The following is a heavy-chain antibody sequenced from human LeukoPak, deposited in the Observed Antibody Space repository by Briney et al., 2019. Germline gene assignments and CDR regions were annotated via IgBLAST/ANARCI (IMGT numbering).Heavy chain of an antibody. Sequence: PGGSLRLSCAASGFTFSTSAMNWVRQAPGKGLEWVSGISPSGGDTYYADSVKGRFTISRDNSKNTLYLQMNSLTVEDTAVYYCAKSGSGYYLDWGQGTLVTVPS. CDR1: GFTFSTSA. V-gene: IGHV3-23*01. CDR2: ISPSGGDT. D-gene: IGHD5-12*01. CDR3: AKSGSGYYLD. J-gene: IGHJ4*02.